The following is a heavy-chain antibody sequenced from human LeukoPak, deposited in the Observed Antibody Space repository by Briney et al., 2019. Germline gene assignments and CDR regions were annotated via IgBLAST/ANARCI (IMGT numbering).Heavy chain of an antibody. CDR1: RFTFSSYA. CDR3: AKDFSMGYCSGGSCYDDPYYFDY. D-gene: IGHD2-15*01. J-gene: IGHJ4*02. V-gene: IGHV3-30*04. CDR2: ISYDGGNK. Sequence: GGSLRLSCAASRFTFSSYAMHWVRQAPGKGLEWVAVISYDGGNKYYADSVKGRFTISRDNFKNTLYLQMNSLRPEDAAVYYCAKDFSMGYCSGGSCYDDPYYFDYWGQGTLVTVSS.